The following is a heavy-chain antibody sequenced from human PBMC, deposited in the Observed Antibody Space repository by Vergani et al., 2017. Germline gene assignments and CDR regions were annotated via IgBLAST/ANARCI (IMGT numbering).Heavy chain of an antibody. D-gene: IGHD2-15*01. CDR2: INTNTGNP. CDR1: GDTFTSYA. Sequence: QVKRVQSGSELKKPGASVKVSCKASGDTFTSYAMNWVRQAPGQGLEWLGWINTNTGNPTYAQGFTGRFVFSLDTSVSTAYLQISSLKAEDTAVYYCARDIVVVVAGESAFDIWGQGTMVTVSS. CDR3: ARDIVVVVAGESAFDI. V-gene: IGHV7-4-1*02. J-gene: IGHJ3*02.